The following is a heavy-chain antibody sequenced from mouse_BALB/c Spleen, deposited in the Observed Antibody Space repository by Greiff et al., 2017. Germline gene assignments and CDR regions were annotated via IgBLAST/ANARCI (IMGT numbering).Heavy chain of an antibody. D-gene: IGHD6-1*01. CDR1: GFTFSSFG. Sequence: EVKLMESGGGLVQPGGSRKLSCAASGFTFSSFGMHWVRQAPEKGLEWVAYISSGSSTIYYADTVKGRFTISRDNPKNTLFLQMTSLRSEDTAMYYCARWAGDWYFDVWGAGTTVTVSS. CDR3: ARWAGDWYFDV. J-gene: IGHJ1*01. CDR2: ISSGSSTI. V-gene: IGHV5-17*02.